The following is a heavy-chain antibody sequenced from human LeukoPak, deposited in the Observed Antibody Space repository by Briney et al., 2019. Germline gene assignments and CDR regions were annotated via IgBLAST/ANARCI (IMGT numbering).Heavy chain of an antibody. J-gene: IGHJ3*02. CDR2: ISSSSSYI. Sequence: PGGSLRLSCAASGFTFSSYSMNWVRQAPGKGLEWVSSISSSSSYIYYADSVKGRFTISRDNAKNSLYLQMNSLRAEDTAVYYCARDERAYSSDPVDAFDIWGQGTMVTVSS. V-gene: IGHV3-21*01. CDR3: ARDERAYSSDPVDAFDI. D-gene: IGHD6-25*01. CDR1: GFTFSSYS.